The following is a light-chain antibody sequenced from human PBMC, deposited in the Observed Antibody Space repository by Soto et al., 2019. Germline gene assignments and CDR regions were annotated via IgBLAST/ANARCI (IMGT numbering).Light chain of an antibody. J-gene: IGLJ2*01. Sequence: QSVLTQPPSASGTPGQRVTISCSGSSSNIGSNAVNWYQHLPGTAPKLLIYNNNQRPSGVPDRFSGSKSGASASLAISGLQSDDEADYHCATWDDSLNGPVFGGGTQLTVL. V-gene: IGLV1-44*01. CDR3: ATWDDSLNGPV. CDR1: SSNIGSNA. CDR2: NNN.